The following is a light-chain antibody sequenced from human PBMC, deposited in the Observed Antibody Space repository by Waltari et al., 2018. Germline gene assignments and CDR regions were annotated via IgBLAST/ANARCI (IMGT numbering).Light chain of an antibody. Sequence: SFELTQPPPVSVSPGQPASITRPGETLPNQNTFLYQQKAGQAPVLVIFKDTERPSGIPERFSGSSSGTVVTLTITGVRTEDEADYYCQSADSITTFEVFGGGTKLTVL. CDR3: QSADSITTFEV. CDR2: KDT. V-gene: IGLV3-25*03. CDR1: TLPNQN. J-gene: IGLJ3*02.